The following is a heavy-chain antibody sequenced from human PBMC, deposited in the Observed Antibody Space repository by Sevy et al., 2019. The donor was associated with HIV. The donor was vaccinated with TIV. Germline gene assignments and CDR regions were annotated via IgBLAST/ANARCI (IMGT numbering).Heavy chain of an antibody. J-gene: IGHJ2*01. CDR2: MNPNSGNP. CDR3: TRGLSFTYAKRGDWLNWYFDV. D-gene: IGHD2-21*02. Sequence: ASVKVSCQASGYTFDNYDINWVRQATGQGREWMGWMNPNSGNPGYAEKFQGRVTMSRVSSIRTAYMELNGLTSEDTAVDYCTRGLSFTYAKRGDWLNWYFDVWGRGTLVTVSS. CDR1: GYTFDNYD. V-gene: IGHV1-8*01.